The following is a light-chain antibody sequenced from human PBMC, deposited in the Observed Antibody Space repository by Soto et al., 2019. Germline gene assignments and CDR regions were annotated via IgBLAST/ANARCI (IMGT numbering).Light chain of an antibody. CDR1: QSVSSTY. J-gene: IGKJ2*01. V-gene: IGKV3-20*01. CDR3: QQYSNSPPYT. Sequence: EIVLTQSPGTLSLSPGERATLSCRASQSVSSTYFAWYQQKPGQAPRLLIYGASSRATGIPDRFSGSGSGTDFTVTITRLEPEDFAVYYCQQYSNSPPYTFGQGTKLEIK. CDR2: GAS.